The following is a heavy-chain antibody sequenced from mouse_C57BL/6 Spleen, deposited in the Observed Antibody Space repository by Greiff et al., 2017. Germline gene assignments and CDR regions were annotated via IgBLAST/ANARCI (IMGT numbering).Heavy chain of an antibody. Sequence: QVQLQQSGPELVKPGASVTISCKASGYSFTSYYIHWVKQRPGQGLVWIGWIYPGSGNTKYNEKLKGKATLTADTSSSTAYMQLSSLTSEDSTIYDCARGDDYDGDYYAMYYWGQGTSVTVSS. V-gene: IGHV1-66*01. J-gene: IGHJ4*01. CDR1: GYSFTSYY. CDR3: ARGDDYDGDYYAMYY. CDR2: IYPGSGNT. D-gene: IGHD2-4*01.